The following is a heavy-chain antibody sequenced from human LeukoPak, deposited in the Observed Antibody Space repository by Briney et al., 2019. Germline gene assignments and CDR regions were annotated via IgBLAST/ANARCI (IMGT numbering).Heavy chain of an antibody. V-gene: IGHV4-30-2*01. CDR1: GGSISSGGYS. D-gene: IGHD3-10*01. CDR3: AREKSRPPYYALRGDYYYGMDV. Sequence: SETLSLTCAVSGGSISSGGYSWSWIRQPPGKGLEWIGYIYHSGSTYYNPSLKSRVTISVDRSKNQFSLKLSSVTAADTAVYYCAREKSRPPYYALRGDYYYGMDVWGQGTTVTVSS. CDR2: IYHSGST. J-gene: IGHJ6*02.